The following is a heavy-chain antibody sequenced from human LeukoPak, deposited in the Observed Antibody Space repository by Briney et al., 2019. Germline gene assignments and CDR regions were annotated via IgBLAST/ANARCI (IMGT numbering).Heavy chain of an antibody. J-gene: IGHJ4*02. Sequence: SETLSLTCAVSGVSISSSNWWSWVRQPPGKGLEWIGEIYHSGSTNYNPSLKSRVTISVDKSKNQFSLKLSSVTAAGTAVYYCARGVAVAGPSRHIDYWGQGTLVTVSS. CDR1: GVSISSSNW. V-gene: IGHV4-4*02. D-gene: IGHD6-19*01. CDR3: ARGVAVAGPSRHIDY. CDR2: IYHSGST.